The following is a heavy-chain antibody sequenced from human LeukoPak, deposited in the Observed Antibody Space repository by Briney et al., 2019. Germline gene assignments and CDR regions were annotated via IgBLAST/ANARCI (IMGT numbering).Heavy chain of an antibody. D-gene: IGHD2-8*01. CDR3: AAALQWFVPEGFDV. CDR2: IRAYDGDT. V-gene: IGHV1-18*01. Sequence: ASVKVSRKASGYRFNSYGISWVRQAPGQRLEWMGWIRAYDGDTKYAEKFQGRVTMTRDTSTSTGYMELRSLRSDDTAVYYCAAALQWFVPEGFDVWGQGTMVTVSS. J-gene: IGHJ3*01. CDR1: GYRFNSYG.